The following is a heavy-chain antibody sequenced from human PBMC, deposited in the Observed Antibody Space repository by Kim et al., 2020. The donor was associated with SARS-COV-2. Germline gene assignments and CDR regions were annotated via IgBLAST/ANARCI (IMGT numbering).Heavy chain of an antibody. V-gene: IGHV1-46*01. CDR1: GYTFTSYY. D-gene: IGHD1-26*01. J-gene: IGHJ6*02. CDR3: ASFTTRGSYYSGRDYYYGMDV. CDR2: INPSGGST. Sequence: ASVKVSCKASGYTFTSYYMHWVRQAPGQGLEWMGIINPSGGSTSYAQKFQGRVTMTRDTSTSTVYMELSSLRSEDTAVYYCASFTTRGSYYSGRDYYYGMDVWGQGTTVTVSS.